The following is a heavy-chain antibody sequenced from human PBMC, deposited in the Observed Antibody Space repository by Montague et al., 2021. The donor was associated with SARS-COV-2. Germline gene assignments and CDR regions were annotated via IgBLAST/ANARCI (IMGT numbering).Heavy chain of an antibody. V-gene: IGHV3-13*01. D-gene: IGHD3-22*01. CDR1: GFTFSSYD. J-gene: IGHJ4*02. CDR3: ARGRLDSSGYYYDY. Sequence: LRLSCAASGFTFSSYDMHWVRQATGKGLEWVSAIGTAGDTYYPGSVKGRFTISRENAKNSLYLQMNSLRAGDTAVYYCARGRLDSSGYYYDYWGQGTLVTVSS. CDR2: IGTAGDT.